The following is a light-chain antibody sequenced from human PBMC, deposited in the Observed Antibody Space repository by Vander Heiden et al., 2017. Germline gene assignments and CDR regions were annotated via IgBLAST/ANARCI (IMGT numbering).Light chain of an antibody. J-gene: IGLJ2*01. CDR1: RSNIGSNY. V-gene: IGLV1-47*01. CDR3: AAWEDSLSGVV. CDR2: RNN. Sequence: SVLTQPPSASGTPGQRVTISCSGSRSNIGSNYVYWYQQLPGTAPKLLIYRNNQRPSGVPDRFSGSKSGTSASLAISGLRSEDEADYHCAAWEDSLSGVVFGGGTKLTVL.